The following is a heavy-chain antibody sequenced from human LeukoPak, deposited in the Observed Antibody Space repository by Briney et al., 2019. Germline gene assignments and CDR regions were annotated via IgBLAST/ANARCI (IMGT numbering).Heavy chain of an antibody. V-gene: IGHV1-69*06. J-gene: IGHJ1*01. CDR1: GGTFSSYA. CDR3: ARDYTVALGTTTYFQH. CDR2: IIPIFGTA. Sequence: KPGPVKVSCKASGGTFSSYAISWVRQAPGQGLEWMGGIIPIFGTANYAQKFQGRVTITADKSTSTAYMELSSLRSEDTTVYYCARDYTVALGTTTYFQHWGQGTLVTVSS. D-gene: IGHD1-7*01.